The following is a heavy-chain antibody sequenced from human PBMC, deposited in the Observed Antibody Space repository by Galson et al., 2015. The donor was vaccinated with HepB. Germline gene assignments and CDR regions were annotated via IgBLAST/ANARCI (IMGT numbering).Heavy chain of an antibody. CDR1: GYTFTSYA. V-gene: IGHV7-4-1*02. CDR2: INTNTGNP. CDR3: ARTLIWSGYLTNYYYYYMGV. Sequence: SVKVSCKASGYTFTSYAMNWVRQAPGQGLEWMGWINTNTGNPTYAQGFTGRFVFSLDTSVSTAYLQISSLKAEDTAVYYCARTLIWSGYLTNYYYYYMGVWGKGTTVTVSS. D-gene: IGHD3-3*01. J-gene: IGHJ6*03.